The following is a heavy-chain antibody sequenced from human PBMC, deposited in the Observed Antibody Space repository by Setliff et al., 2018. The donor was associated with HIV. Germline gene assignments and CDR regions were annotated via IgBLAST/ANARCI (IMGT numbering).Heavy chain of an antibody. CDR2: INHSGST. CDR3: AREVAVLDY. D-gene: IGHD2-15*01. Sequence: SETLSLTCAVYGGSFSSYYWSWIRQPPGKGLEWIGEINHSGSTNYNPSLKSRVTISVDTSKNQFSLKLSSVTAADTAVYYCAREVAVLDYWGQGTLVTVSS. CDR1: GGSFSSYY. J-gene: IGHJ4*02. V-gene: IGHV4-34*01.